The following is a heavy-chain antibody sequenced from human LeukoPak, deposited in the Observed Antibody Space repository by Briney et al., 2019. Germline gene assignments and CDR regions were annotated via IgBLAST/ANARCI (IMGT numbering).Heavy chain of an antibody. J-gene: IGHJ4*02. CDR1: GFTFSSYA. CDR2: ISGSGGST. Sequence: GGSLRLSCAASGFTFSSYAMSWVRQAPGKGLEWVSAISGSGGSTYYADSVKGRFTISRDNSKNMLYLQMNSLRAEDTAVYYCAKDERNWNYNLASQTYDWGQGTLVTVSS. CDR3: AKDERNWNYNLASQTYD. D-gene: IGHD1-7*01. V-gene: IGHV3-23*01.